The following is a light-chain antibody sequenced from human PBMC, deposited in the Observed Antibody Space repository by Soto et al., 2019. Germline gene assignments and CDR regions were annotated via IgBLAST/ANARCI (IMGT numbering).Light chain of an antibody. CDR3: QPCSKWPAIT. CDR2: DAS. V-gene: IGKV3-11*01. J-gene: IGKJ3*01. CDR1: QSVSNY. Sequence: EIVLTQSPATLSLSPGERATLSCRASQSVSNYLAWYQQKPGQAPRLLIYDASNRATGIPARFSGSGSGTDFTLTISSLEPEDFAVYYCQPCSKWPAITFGLPTKVNI.